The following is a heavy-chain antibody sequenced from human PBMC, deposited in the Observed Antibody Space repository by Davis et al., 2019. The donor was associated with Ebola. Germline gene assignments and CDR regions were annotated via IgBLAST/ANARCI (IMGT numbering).Heavy chain of an antibody. CDR2: IYTSGST. CDR1: GGSISSGSYY. V-gene: IGHV4-61*09. Sequence: PSETLSLTCTVSGGSISSGSYYWSWIRQPAGKGLEWIGHIYTSGSTNYNPSLNSRVTISVDTSKNQFSLKLSSVTAADTAVYYCARVHHDFGKGAFDTWGQGTMVTVSS. D-gene: IGHD4-17*01. CDR3: ARVHHDFGKGAFDT. J-gene: IGHJ3*02.